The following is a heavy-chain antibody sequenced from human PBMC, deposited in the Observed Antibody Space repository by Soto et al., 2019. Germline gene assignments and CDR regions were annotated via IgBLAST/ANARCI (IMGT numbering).Heavy chain of an antibody. Sequence: EVQLLESGGGLVQPGGSLRLCCAASGFTFSSYAMSWVRQAPGKGLEWVSAISGSGGSTYYADSVKGRFTISRDNSKNTLYLQMNSLRAEDTAVYYCAKGAVLLWLGDFGGMDVWGQGTTVTVSS. V-gene: IGHV3-23*01. D-gene: IGHD3-10*01. CDR3: AKGAVLLWLGDFGGMDV. J-gene: IGHJ6*02. CDR2: ISGSGGST. CDR1: GFTFSSYA.